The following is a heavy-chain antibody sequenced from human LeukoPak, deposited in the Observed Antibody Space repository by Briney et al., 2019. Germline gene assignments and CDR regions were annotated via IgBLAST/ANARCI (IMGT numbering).Heavy chain of an antibody. CDR3: ARSETEHFDWLIYY. CDR1: GYFIRSGFY. D-gene: IGHD3-9*01. J-gene: IGHJ4*02. Sequence: SETLSLTCTVSGYFIRSGFYWGWIRQPPGKGLEWIGRIYTSGSTNYNPSLKSRVTMSVDTSKNQFSLKLSSVTAADTAVYYCARSETEHFDWLIYYWGQGTLVTVSS. CDR2: IYTSGST. V-gene: IGHV4-38-2*02.